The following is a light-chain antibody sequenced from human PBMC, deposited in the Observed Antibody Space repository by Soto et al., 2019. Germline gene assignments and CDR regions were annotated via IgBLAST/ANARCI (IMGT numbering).Light chain of an antibody. CDR1: HSFSTY. V-gene: IGKV1-39*01. CDR3: QQSYSIPYT. CDR2: SAS. Sequence: DLQLTQFPSSLSASLGDRVTITCRASHSFSTYLNWYQQRPGRAPELLMFSASSLQSGVPSRFSGRGSGTDFTLTISSLQPEDIAIYYCQQSYSIPYTFGQGTRLEI. J-gene: IGKJ2*01.